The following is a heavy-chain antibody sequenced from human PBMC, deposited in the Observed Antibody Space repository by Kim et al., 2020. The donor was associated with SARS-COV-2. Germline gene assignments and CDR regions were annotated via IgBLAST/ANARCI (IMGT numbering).Heavy chain of an antibody. Sequence: SETLSLTCTVSGGSISSSSYYWGWIRQPPGKGLEWIGSIYYSGSTYYNPSLKSRVTISVDTSKNQFSLKLSSVTAADTAVYYCARCGSAYKGWSNWFDPWGQGTLVTVSS. CDR3: ARCGSAYKGWSNWFDP. D-gene: IGHD6-19*01. V-gene: IGHV4-39*01. CDR1: GGSISSSSYY. J-gene: IGHJ5*02. CDR2: IYYSGST.